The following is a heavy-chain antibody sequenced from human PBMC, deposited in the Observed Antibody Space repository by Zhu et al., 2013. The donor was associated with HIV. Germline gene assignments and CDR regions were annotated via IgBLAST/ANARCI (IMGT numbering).Heavy chain of an antibody. V-gene: IGHV1-2*02. CDR1: GYTFTDYY. CDR3: ARSGYCSSSTCYRNYFYMDV. J-gene: IGHJ6*03. D-gene: IGHD2-2*02. CDR2: INPNSGGT. Sequence: QVQLVQSGAEVKKPGASVKVSCKASGYTFTDYYMHWVRQAPGQGLEWMGWINPNSGGTNYAQKFQGRVTMTRDTSITTAYMELSRLRSDDTAVYYCARSGYCSSSTCYRNYFYMDVWGKGTTVTVSS.